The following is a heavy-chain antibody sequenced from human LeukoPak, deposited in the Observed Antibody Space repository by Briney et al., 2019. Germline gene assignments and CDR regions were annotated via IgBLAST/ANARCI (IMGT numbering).Heavy chain of an antibody. J-gene: IGHJ6*02. Sequence: SETLSLTCAVYGGSFSGYYWSWIRQPPGKGLEWIGEINHSGSTNYNPSLKSRVTLSVDTSKNQFSLKLSSVTAADTAVYYCARGLGCSGGSCYPNWYYGMDVWGQGTTVTVSS. CDR1: GGSFSGYY. D-gene: IGHD2-15*01. CDR3: ARGLGCSGGSCYPNWYYGMDV. CDR2: INHSGST. V-gene: IGHV4-34*01.